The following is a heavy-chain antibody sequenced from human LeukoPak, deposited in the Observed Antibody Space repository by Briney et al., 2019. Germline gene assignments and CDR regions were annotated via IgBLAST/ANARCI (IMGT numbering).Heavy chain of an antibody. D-gene: IGHD2-2*02. V-gene: IGHV3-7*01. J-gene: IGHJ4*02. CDR1: GFTFSSYW. CDR2: VKPDGSEK. Sequence: GGSLRLSCAVSGFTFSSYWMSWVRQAPGTGLEWVANVKPDGSEKYYVDSVKGRFTISRDSSKNSLYLQMNSLRAEDTAVYYCARDPRQSHLVYTTGDYWGQGTLVTVPS. CDR3: ARDPRQSHLVYTTGDY.